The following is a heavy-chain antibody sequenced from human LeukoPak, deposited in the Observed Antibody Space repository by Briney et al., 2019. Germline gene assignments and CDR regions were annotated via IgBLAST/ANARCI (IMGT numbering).Heavy chain of an antibody. CDR3: ARDRASGFGRRSYGMDV. CDR2: INPNSGGT. CDR1: GYAFTGYY. J-gene: IGHJ6*02. D-gene: IGHD6-25*01. V-gene: IGHV1-2*04. Sequence: GASVKVSCKASGYAFTGYYMHWVRQAPGQGLEWMGWINPNSGGTNYAQKFRGWVTMTRDTSISTAYMELSRLRSDDTAVYYCARDRASGFGRRSYGMDVWGQGTTVTVSS.